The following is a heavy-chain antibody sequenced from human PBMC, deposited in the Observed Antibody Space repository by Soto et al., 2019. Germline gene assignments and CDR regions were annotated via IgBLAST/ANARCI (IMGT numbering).Heavy chain of an antibody. CDR2: INPNSGGT. CDR3: ARVKAGHRLCNWNYYSHGFLDY. V-gene: IGHV1-2*02. J-gene: IGHJ4*02. D-gene: IGHD1-7*01. Sequence: ASVKVSCKASGYTFTGYYMHWVRQAPGQGLEWMGWINPNSGGTNYAQKFQGRVTMTRDTSISTAYMELSSLRSEDTAVYYCARVKAGHRLCNWNYYSHGFLDYWGQGTLVTVSS. CDR1: GYTFTGYY.